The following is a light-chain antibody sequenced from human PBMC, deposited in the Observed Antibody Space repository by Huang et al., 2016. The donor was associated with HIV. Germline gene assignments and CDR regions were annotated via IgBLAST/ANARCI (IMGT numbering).Light chain of an antibody. J-gene: IGKJ5*01. Sequence: DIQMTQSPSSLSASVGATVTITCRASQSISNYLNWYQQRPGKAPNLLIYSTSSLKSGVPSRFSGSGSGTDFTLTISSLQPEDLATYYCQQTYSSLPTFGQGTRLEI. CDR1: QSISNY. CDR3: QQTYSSLPT. CDR2: STS. V-gene: IGKV1-39*01.